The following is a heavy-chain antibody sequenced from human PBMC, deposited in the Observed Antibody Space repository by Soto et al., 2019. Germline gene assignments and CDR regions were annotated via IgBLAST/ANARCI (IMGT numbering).Heavy chain of an antibody. D-gene: IGHD3-3*01. Sequence: PGESLKISCKGSGYSFTSYWIGWVRQMPGKGLEWMGIIYPGDSDTRYSPSFQGQVTISADKSISTAYLQWSSLKASDTAMYYCARGGTYYDFWSGSLDIWGQGTMVTVSS. V-gene: IGHV5-51*01. CDR2: IYPGDSDT. J-gene: IGHJ3*02. CDR1: GYSFTSYW. CDR3: ARGGTYYDFWSGSLDI.